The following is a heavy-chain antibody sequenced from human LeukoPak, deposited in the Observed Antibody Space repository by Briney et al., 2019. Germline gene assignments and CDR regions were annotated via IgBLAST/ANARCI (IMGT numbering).Heavy chain of an antibody. V-gene: IGHV1-2*02. J-gene: IGHJ6*02. D-gene: IGHD6-13*01. CDR2: INPNSGGT. CDR3: SRSIAAAGTRYYRIDV. CDR1: GYTFTGYY. Sequence: GASVKVSCKASGYTFTGYYMHWVRQAPGQGLEWMGWINPNSGGTNYAQKFQGRVSMTRDTSISTASMELSRLSSDDEDVYYCSRSIAAAGTRYYRIDVWGQGATVTVSS.